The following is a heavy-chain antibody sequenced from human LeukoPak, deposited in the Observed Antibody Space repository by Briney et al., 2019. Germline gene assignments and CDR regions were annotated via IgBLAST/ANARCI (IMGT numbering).Heavy chain of an antibody. CDR3: ARARRTDRREDISPYDY. Sequence: GASVKVSCKASGGTFSSYAINWVRQAPGQGLEWMGRIIPILGIPNYAQKFQGRVTITADKSTSTAYMELSSLRSEDTAVYYCARARRTDRREDISPYDYWGQGTLVTVSS. CDR2: IIPILGIP. D-gene: IGHD5-12*01. J-gene: IGHJ4*02. CDR1: GGTFSSYA. V-gene: IGHV1-69*04.